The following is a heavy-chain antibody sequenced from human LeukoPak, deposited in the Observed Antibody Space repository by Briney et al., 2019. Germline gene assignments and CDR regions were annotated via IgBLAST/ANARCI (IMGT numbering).Heavy chain of an antibody. Sequence: TGGSLRLSCAVSGFTVNDYGMHWVRQAPGKGPEWVAFMRYDGNTKYYADSVKGRFTISRDNSKNTLYLQMNSLRADDTAVYYCAKDRQLIRVNYFDYWGQGTLVTVSS. CDR1: GFTVNDYG. CDR2: MRYDGNTK. J-gene: IGHJ4*02. V-gene: IGHV3-30*02. CDR3: AKDRQLIRVNYFDY. D-gene: IGHD6-6*01.